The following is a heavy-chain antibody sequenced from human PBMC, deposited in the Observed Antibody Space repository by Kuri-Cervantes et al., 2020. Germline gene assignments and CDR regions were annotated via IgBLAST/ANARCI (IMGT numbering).Heavy chain of an antibody. D-gene: IGHD3-22*01. V-gene: IGHV4-59*01. CDR2: IYYSGST. J-gene: IGHJ6*03. Sequence: SETLSLTCTVSGGSISSYYWSWIRQPPGKGLEWIGYIYYSGSTNYNPSLKSRVTISVDTSKNQFSLKLSSVTAADTAVYYCARGGSSGYYLYYYYYVDVWGKGTTVTVSS. CDR1: GGSISSYY. CDR3: ARGGSSGYYLYYYYYVDV.